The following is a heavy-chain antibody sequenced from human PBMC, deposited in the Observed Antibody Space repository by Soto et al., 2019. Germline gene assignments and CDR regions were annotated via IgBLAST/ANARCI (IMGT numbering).Heavy chain of an antibody. CDR1: GFTFSSYW. CDR2: INSDGSST. V-gene: IGHV3-74*01. Sequence: GGSLRLSCAASGFTFSSYWMHWVRQAPGKGLVWVSRINSDGSSTSYADSVKGRFTISRDNAKNTLYLQMNSLRAEDTAVYYCARECDILTGYSPFDYWGQGTLVTVSS. D-gene: IGHD3-9*01. CDR3: ARECDILTGYSPFDY. J-gene: IGHJ4*02.